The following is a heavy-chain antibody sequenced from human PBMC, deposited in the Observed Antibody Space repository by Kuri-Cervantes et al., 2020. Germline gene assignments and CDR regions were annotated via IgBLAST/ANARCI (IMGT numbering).Heavy chain of an antibody. CDR1: GFTFSNAW. CDR3: ATATPLWFGELLFYDGGRGGMDV. D-gene: IGHD3-10*01. V-gene: IGHV3-15*01. CDR2: IKSKTDGGTT. Sequence: GESLKISCAASGFTFSNAWMSWVRQAPGKGLEWVGRIKSKTDGGTTDYAAPVKGRFTISRDDSKNTLYLQMNSLRAEDTAAFYCATATPLWFGELLFYDGGRGGMDVWGQGTTVTVSS. J-gene: IGHJ6*02.